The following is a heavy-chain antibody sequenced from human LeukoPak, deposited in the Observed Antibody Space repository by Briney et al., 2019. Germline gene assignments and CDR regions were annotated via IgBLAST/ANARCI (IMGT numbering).Heavy chain of an antibody. Sequence: SETLSLTCTVSGDSIATSSYYWGWIRQPPGKGLEWIGNIYYSGSTYYNPSLKSRVTISIDTSKNQFSLWLSSVTAADTAVYYCARLETYDSTLDYWGQGTMVTVSS. D-gene: IGHD3-22*01. CDR1: GDSIATSSYY. V-gene: IGHV4-39*01. CDR2: IYYSGST. CDR3: ARLETYDSTLDY. J-gene: IGHJ4*02.